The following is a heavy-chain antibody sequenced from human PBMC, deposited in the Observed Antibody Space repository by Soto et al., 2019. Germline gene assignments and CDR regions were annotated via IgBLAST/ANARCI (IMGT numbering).Heavy chain of an antibody. J-gene: IGHJ6*03. V-gene: IGHV4-59*01. CDR3: AREGYCSSTSCYQGGGGEYYYYYMDV. D-gene: IGHD2-2*01. CDR2: IYYSGST. Sequence: SETLSLTCTVSGGSISSYYWSWIRQPPGKGLEWIGYIYYSGSTNYNPSLKSRVTISVDTSKNQFSLKLSSVTAADTAVYYCAREGYCSSTSCYQGGGGEYYYYYMDVWGKGTTVTVSS. CDR1: GGSISSYY.